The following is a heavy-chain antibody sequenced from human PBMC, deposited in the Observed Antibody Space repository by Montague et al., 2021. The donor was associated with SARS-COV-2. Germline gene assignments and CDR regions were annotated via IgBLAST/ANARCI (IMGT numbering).Heavy chain of an antibody. Sequence: SETLSLTCTVSGGSISSSSYYWGWIRRPPGKGLEWIGSIHYSGSTYYXPSLKSRVTISVDTSKNQFSLKLNSVTAADTAVYFCSRGDFGVVIIPYYYYYMDVLGKGTTVTVSS. J-gene: IGHJ6*03. CDR3: SRGDFGVVIIPYYYYYMDV. V-gene: IGHV4-39*01. D-gene: IGHD3-3*01. CDR1: GGSISSSSYY. CDR2: IHYSGST.